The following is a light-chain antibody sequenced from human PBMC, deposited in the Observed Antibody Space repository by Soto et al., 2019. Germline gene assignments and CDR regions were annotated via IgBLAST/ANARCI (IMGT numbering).Light chain of an antibody. Sequence: DIQMTQSPSSLSASVGDRVTITCRASQSISSYLNWYQQKPGKAPKLLIYAASSLQSGVPSRFSGGGSGTDFTLTIRSLQPEDFATYYCKQSYSTPLTFGGGTKVDTK. CDR1: QSISSY. V-gene: IGKV1-39*01. CDR3: KQSYSTPLT. J-gene: IGKJ4*01. CDR2: AAS.